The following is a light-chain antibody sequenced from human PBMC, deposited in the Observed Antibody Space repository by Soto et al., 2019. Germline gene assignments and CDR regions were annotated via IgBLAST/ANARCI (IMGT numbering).Light chain of an antibody. CDR1: QSVSSSY. CDR2: GAS. V-gene: IGKV3-20*01. Sequence: ESVLTQSPGTLSLSPGERATLSCRASQSVSSSYLAWYQQKPGQAPRLLIYGASSRATGIPDRFSGSGSGTDFTLTISRLEPEEFAVYYCQQYGSSLFTFGPGPKVDIK. J-gene: IGKJ3*01. CDR3: QQYGSSLFT.